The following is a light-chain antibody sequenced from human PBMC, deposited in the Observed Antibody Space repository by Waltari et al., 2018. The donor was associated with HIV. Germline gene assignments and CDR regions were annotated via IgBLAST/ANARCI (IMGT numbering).Light chain of an antibody. V-gene: IGKV3-20*01. CDR3: QEYGSSPRCT. CDR2: GAS. CDR1: QSVRSSY. J-gene: IGKJ2*02. Sequence: EIVWTQSPRPLSCSQGERATLPCRASQSVRSSYLAWYQQKSGQAPSLLIYGASNRATGVPARFSGSGSGTDFTLNINTMEPEDFAVYYCQEYGSSPRCTFGPGTKLELK.